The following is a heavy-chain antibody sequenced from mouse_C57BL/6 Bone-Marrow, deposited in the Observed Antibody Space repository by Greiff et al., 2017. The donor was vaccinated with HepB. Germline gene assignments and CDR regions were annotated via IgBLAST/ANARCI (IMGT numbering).Heavy chain of an antibody. CDR3: TRDWDPWFAY. J-gene: IGHJ3*01. Sequence: VQLQQSGTVLARPGASVKMSCKTSGYTFTSYWMHWVKQRPGQGLEWIGAIYPGNSDTSYNQKFKVKAKLTAVPSASTAYMELSSLTNEDSAVYDCTRDWDPWFAYWGQGTLVTVSA. CDR1: GYTFTSYW. V-gene: IGHV1-5*01. D-gene: IGHD4-1*01. CDR2: IYPGNSDT.